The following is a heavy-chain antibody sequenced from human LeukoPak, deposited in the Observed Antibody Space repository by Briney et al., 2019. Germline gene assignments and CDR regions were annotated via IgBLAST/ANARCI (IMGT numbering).Heavy chain of an antibody. Sequence: KPGGSLRLSCAASGFTFSDYYMSWIRQAPGKGLEWVSYISSSGSTIYYADSVKGRFTISRDNDKNSLYLQMNSLRAEDTAVYYWARDRTGRYYYYYYMDVWGKGTTVTVSS. V-gene: IGHV3-11*01. D-gene: IGHD4-17*01. J-gene: IGHJ6*03. CDR1: GFTFSDYY. CDR2: ISSSGSTI. CDR3: ARDRTGRYYYYYYMDV.